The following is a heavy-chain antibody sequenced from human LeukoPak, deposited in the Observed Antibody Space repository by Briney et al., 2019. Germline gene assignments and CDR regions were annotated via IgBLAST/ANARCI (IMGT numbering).Heavy chain of an antibody. CDR3: AKGVGGGYKVFDY. D-gene: IGHD5-24*01. Sequence: GGSLRLSCAASGFTFRSDWMSWVRQSPEKGLEWAANINPDGSATYYVDSVKGRFIISRDNSKNTLYLQMNSLRAEDTAVYYCAKGVGGGYKVFDYWGQGTLVTVSS. V-gene: IGHV3-7*03. CDR1: GFTFRSDW. J-gene: IGHJ4*02. CDR2: INPDGSAT.